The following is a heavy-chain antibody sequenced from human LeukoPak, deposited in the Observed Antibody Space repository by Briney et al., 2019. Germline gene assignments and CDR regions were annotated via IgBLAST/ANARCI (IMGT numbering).Heavy chain of an antibody. CDR3: ARVRVVSYYGMDV. CDR1: GFTFSSYW. CDR2: IKHDGSEK. J-gene: IGHJ6*02. V-gene: IGHV3-7*05. Sequence: VGSLRLSCAASGFTFSSYWMSWVRQAPGKGLEWVANIKHDGSEKYHVDSVKGRFTISRDNAKKSLYLQMNSLRAEDTAVYYCARVRVVSYYGMDVWGQGPTLIVSS.